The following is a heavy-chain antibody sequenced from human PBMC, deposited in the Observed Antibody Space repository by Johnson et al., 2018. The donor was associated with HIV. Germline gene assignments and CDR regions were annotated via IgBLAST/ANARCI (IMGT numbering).Heavy chain of an antibody. CDR2: IRYDGSNK. Sequence: QVQLVESGGGVVQPGRSLRLSCAASGITFSSYGMHWVRQAPGRGLEWVAFIRYDGSNKYYADSVKGRFTISRDNSKNTLDLQMNSLRAGDTAVYYCAKEVPVYSYGYYDAFDIWGQGTMVTVSS. V-gene: IGHV3-30*02. CDR3: AKEVPVYSYGYYDAFDI. J-gene: IGHJ3*02. CDR1: GITFSSYG. D-gene: IGHD5-18*01.